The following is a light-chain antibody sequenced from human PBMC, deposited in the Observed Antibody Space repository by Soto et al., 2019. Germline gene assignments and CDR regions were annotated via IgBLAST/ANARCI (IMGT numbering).Light chain of an antibody. CDR3: QQYNSFPWT. V-gene: IGKV1-5*03. CDR2: KGS. Sequence: DIQLTQSPSSLSASVGDRVPIPCRASQSISNNWLAWYQKKPGKAPKLMIYKGSNLQRGVPSRFSGTGSGTEFTLTINRLQPDDFATYSCQQYNSFPWTFGQGTKVDIK. CDR1: QSISNNW. J-gene: IGKJ1*01.